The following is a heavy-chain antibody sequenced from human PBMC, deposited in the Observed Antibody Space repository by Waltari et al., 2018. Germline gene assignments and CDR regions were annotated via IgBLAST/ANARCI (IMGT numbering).Heavy chain of an antibody. CDR1: GGTCSSYA. D-gene: IGHD3-9*01. Sequence: QVQLVQSGAEVKKPGSSVKVSCKASGGTCSSYAISWVRQAPGQGLEWMGGIIPIFGTANYAQKFQGRVTITADESKSTAYMELSSLRSEDTAVYYCARDWGGYDILTGYYDYWGQGTLVTVSS. V-gene: IGHV1-69*01. CDR3: ARDWGGYDILTGYYDY. CDR2: IIPIFGTA. J-gene: IGHJ4*02.